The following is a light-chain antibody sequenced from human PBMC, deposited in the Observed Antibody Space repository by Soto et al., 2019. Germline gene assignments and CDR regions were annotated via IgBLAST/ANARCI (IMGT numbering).Light chain of an antibody. V-gene: IGKV1-39*01. Sequence: DIQMTQSPSSLSPSVGDRITITCRASQSISDYLNWYQKKPGTAPRLLIYAASSLQSGVPSRFSGSGSGTDFTLTISSLQPEDFATYYCQQSYTTPWTFGQGTKVEIK. CDR3: QQSYTTPWT. CDR1: QSISDY. J-gene: IGKJ1*01. CDR2: AAS.